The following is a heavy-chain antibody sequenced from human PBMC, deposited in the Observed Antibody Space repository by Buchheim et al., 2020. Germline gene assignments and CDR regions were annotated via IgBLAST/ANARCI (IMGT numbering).Heavy chain of an antibody. CDR1: GFTFSSYG. J-gene: IGHJ6*03. V-gene: IGHV3-33*01. CDR2: IWYDGSNK. CDR3: ARTAPYYYDSSGRPKRYYYYYYMDV. D-gene: IGHD3-22*01. Sequence: QVQLVESGGGVVQPGRSLRLSCAASGFTFSSYGMHWVRQAPGKGLEWVAVIWYDGSNKYYADSVKGRFTISRDNSKNTLYLQMNSLRAEDTAVYYCARTAPYYYDSSGRPKRYYYYYYMDVWGKGTT.